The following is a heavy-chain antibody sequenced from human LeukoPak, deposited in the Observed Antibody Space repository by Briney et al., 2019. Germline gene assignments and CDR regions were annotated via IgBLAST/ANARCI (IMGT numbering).Heavy chain of an antibody. Sequence: GASVKVSCKASGYTFTGYYMHWVRQAPGQGLEWMGRTNPNSGGTNYAQKFQGRVTMTRDTSISTAYMELSRLRSDDTAVYYCARSTSVWPPDLYRLDYWGQGTLVTVSS. CDR2: TNPNSGGT. CDR1: GYTFTGYY. V-gene: IGHV1-2*06. D-gene: IGHD1-14*01. CDR3: ARSTSVWPPDLYRLDY. J-gene: IGHJ4*02.